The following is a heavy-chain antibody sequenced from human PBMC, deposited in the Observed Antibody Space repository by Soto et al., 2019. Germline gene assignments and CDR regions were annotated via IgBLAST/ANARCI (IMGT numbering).Heavy chain of an antibody. D-gene: IGHD2-2*01. CDR1: NGSISPNY. Sequence: SETLSLTCTVSNGSISPNYWSWIRQPPGKGLVWIGYIYHSGSTYYNPSLKSRVTISVDRSKNQFSLKLSSVTAADTAVYYCARGPIVLVPASREYYFDYWGQGTLVTVSS. V-gene: IGHV4-30-2*01. CDR2: IYHSGST. CDR3: ARGPIVLVPASREYYFDY. J-gene: IGHJ4*02.